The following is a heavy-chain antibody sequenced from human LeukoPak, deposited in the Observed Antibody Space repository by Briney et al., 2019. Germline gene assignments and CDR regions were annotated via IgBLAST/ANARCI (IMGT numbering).Heavy chain of an antibody. Sequence: GGSLRLSCAASGFTFSSYAMSWVRQAPGKGLEWVSGISDSGGSTYYADSVKGRFTISRDNSKNTLNLQMDSLRADDTAIYYCAKGSANGAFDIWGQGTMVTVSS. CDR1: GFTFSSYA. CDR2: ISDSGGST. D-gene: IGHD2-8*01. J-gene: IGHJ3*02. CDR3: AKGSANGAFDI. V-gene: IGHV3-23*01.